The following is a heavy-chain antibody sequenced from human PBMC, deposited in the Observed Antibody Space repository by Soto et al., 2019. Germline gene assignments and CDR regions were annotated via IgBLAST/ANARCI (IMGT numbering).Heavy chain of an antibody. J-gene: IGHJ5*02. Sequence: GGSLRLSCAASGFTFSNYAMSWVRQAPGKGLEWVSGLSDGGGSTFYADSVKGRFTISRDNAKNTLYLQMSSLRAEDTAVYYCAKEGDTSPYNWFDPWGRGTLVTVSS. CDR2: LSDGGGST. V-gene: IGHV3-23*01. D-gene: IGHD2-2*01. CDR3: AKEGDTSPYNWFDP. CDR1: GFTFSNYA.